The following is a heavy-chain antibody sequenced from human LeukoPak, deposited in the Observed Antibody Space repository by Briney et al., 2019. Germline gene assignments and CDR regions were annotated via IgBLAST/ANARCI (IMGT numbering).Heavy chain of an antibody. V-gene: IGHV2-5*02. J-gene: IGHJ4*02. CDR3: AHYGDYRFLYYFDH. CDR2: IYWDNNK. CDR1: GFPLTTSGVG. D-gene: IGHD4-17*01. Sequence: DSGPTLMNPTQTLTLTCTFSGFPLTTSGVGVGWIRQPPGKALEWLALIYWDNNKLYSQSHKSRLTIAQDTSKNQVVLTMTNMDPVDTATYSCAHYGDYRFLYYFDHWGQGTPFTVSS.